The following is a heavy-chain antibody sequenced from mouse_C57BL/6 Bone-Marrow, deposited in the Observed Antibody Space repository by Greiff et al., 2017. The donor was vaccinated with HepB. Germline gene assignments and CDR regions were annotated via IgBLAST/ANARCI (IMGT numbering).Heavy chain of an antibody. D-gene: IGHD2-12*01. J-gene: IGHJ2*01. CDR2: IYPGSGST. CDR3: ARRGGGLRRLDY. CDR1: GYTFTSYW. Sequence: VQLQQSGAELVKPGASVKMSCKASGYTFTSYWITWVKQRPGQGLEWIGDIYPGSGSTNYNEKFKSKATLTVDTSSSTAYMQLSSLTSEDSAVYYCARRGGGLRRLDYWGQGTTLTVSS. V-gene: IGHV1-55*01.